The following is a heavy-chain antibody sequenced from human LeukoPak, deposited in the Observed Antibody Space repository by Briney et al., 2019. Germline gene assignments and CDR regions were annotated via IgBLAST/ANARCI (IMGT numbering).Heavy chain of an antibody. Sequence: SGGSLRLSCAASGFTFSSYWMSWVRQAPGKGLEWVANIKQDGSEKYHVDSVKGRFTISRDNAKNSLYLQMNSLRAEDTAVYYCARAALYCSGGSCYSGYFDYWGQGTLVTVSS. CDR3: ARAALYCSGGSCYSGYFDY. J-gene: IGHJ4*02. D-gene: IGHD2-15*01. CDR1: GFTFSSYW. CDR2: IKQDGSEK. V-gene: IGHV3-7*01.